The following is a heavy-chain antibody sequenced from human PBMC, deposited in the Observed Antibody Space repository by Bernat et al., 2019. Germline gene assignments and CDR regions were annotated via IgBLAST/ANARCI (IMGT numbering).Heavy chain of an antibody. V-gene: IGHV4-34*01. D-gene: IGHD6-6*01. Sequence: QVQLQQWGAGLLKPSETLSLTCAVYGGSFSGYYWSGIRQTPGEGLEWIGEINHSGRTNYNPSLKSRVTISVDTSKKQFALKLSSVTAADTAVYYCACTSSSSSVRKRAYYYYGMDVWGQGTTVTVSS. J-gene: IGHJ6*02. CDR2: INHSGRT. CDR1: GGSFSGYY. CDR3: ACTSSSSSVRKRAYYYYGMDV.